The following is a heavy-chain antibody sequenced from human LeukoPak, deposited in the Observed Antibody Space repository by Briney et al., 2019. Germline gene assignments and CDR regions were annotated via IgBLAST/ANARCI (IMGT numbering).Heavy chain of an antibody. J-gene: IGHJ3*02. CDR1: GFTFSSYS. D-gene: IGHD3-16*01. CDR2: ISSSSSYI. CDR3: ARAYVDDAFDI. Sequence: GGSLRLSCAASGFTFSSYSMNWVRQAPGKGLEWVSSISSSSSYIYYADSVTGRFTISRDNAKNSLYLQMNSLRAEDTAVYYCARAYVDDAFDIWGQGTMVTVSS. V-gene: IGHV3-21*01.